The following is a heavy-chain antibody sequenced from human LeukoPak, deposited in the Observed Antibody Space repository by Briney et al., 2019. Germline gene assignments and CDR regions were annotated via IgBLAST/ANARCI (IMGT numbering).Heavy chain of an antibody. CDR2: IIPIFCTA. D-gene: IGHD3/OR15-3a*01. V-gene: IGHV1-69*01. Sequence: GSSVKVSCKASGGTFSRYAISWVRQAPGQGLEWMGGIIPIFCTANYAQKFQGRVTITAAESTSTGYMELSRLRSGDRAVYYCAGGDWAWGPYDYFDYWGQGNLVTVSS. CDR3: AGGDWAWGPYDYFDY. CDR1: GGTFSRYA. J-gene: IGHJ4*02.